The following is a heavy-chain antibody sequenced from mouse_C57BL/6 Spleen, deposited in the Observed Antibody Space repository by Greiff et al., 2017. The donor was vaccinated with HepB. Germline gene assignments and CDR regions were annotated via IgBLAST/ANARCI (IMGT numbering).Heavy chain of an antibody. CDR3: ARGGYYGSSLSFAY. Sequence: EVQRVESGGGLVKPGGSLKLSCAASGFTFSDYGMHWVRQAPEKGLEWVAYISSGSSTIYYADTVKGRFTISRDNAKNTLFLQMTSLRSEDTAMYYCARGGYYGSSLSFAYWGQGTLVTVSA. J-gene: IGHJ3*01. V-gene: IGHV5-17*01. CDR2: ISSGSSTI. D-gene: IGHD1-1*01. CDR1: GFTFSDYG.